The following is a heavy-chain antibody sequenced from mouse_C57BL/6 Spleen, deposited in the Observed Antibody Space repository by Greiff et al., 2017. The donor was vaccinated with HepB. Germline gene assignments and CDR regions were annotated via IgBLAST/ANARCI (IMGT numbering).Heavy chain of an antibody. D-gene: IGHD1-1*01. Sequence: QVQLQQSGPGLVQPSQSLSITCTVSGFSLTSYGVHWVRQSPGKGLEWLGVIWRGGSTDYNAAFMSRLSITKDNSTSQVFFKMNSLRADDTAIYYCAKNYGSTREYYFDYWGQGTTLTVSS. CDR2: IWRGGST. V-gene: IGHV2-5*01. CDR1: GFSLTSYG. J-gene: IGHJ2*01. CDR3: AKNYGSTREYYFDY.